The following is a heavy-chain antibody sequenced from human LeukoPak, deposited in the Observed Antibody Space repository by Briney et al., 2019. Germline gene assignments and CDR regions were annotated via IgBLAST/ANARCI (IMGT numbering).Heavy chain of an antibody. CDR1: GFTFSDYY. J-gene: IGHJ6*02. D-gene: IGHD3-10*01. CDR2: ISSSGSTI. CDR3: ARQTMVRGVMGYYYYGMDV. V-gene: IGHV3-11*01. Sequence: PGGSPRLSCAASGFTFSDYYMSWIRQAPGKGLEWVSYISSSGSTIYYADSVKGRFTISSDNDKHSLYLQMNSLRAEDTAVYYCARQTMVRGVMGYYYYGMDVWGQGTTVTVSS.